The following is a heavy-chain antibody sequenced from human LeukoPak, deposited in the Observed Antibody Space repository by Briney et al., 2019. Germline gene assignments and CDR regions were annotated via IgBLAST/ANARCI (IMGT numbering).Heavy chain of an antibody. CDR1: GGSISSSSYY. V-gene: IGHV4-39*01. D-gene: IGHD3-16*01. Sequence: SETLSPTCTVSGGSISSSSYYWGWIRQPPGKELEWIGSIYYSGSTYYNPSLKSRVTISVDTSKNQFSLKLSSVTAADTAVYYCARWPPRLGQDYWGQGTLVTVSS. CDR2: IYYSGST. CDR3: ARWPPRLGQDY. J-gene: IGHJ4*02.